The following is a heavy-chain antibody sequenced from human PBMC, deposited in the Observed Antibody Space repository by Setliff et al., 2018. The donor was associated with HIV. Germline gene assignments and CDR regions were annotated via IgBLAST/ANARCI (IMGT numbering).Heavy chain of an antibody. D-gene: IGHD3-10*01. CDR3: TTTMVRGVIIRPQFFDY. V-gene: IGHV3-49*04. CDR1: GFTFGDYA. J-gene: IGHJ4*02. CDR2: IRSKAYGGTT. Sequence: GGSLRLSCTASGFTFGDYAMSWVRQAPGKGLERVGFIRSKAYGGTTEYAASVKGRFTISRDDSKSIAYLQMNSLKTEDTAVYYCTTTMVRGVIIRPQFFDYWGQGTLVTVSS.